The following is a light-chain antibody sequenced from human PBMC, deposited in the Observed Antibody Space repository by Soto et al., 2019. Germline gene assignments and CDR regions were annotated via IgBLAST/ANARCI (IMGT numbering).Light chain of an antibody. CDR1: QSVTSW. V-gene: IGKV1-5*01. J-gene: IGKJ4*01. Sequence: DIQMTQSPSTLSASVGDRVTITCRASQSVTSWLAWYQQKPGKAPKLLIYDASSLESGVPSRFSGRGSGTEFTLTISSLQPDDFATYYCHQYNSYSPTLGGGTKVDIK. CDR2: DAS. CDR3: HQYNSYSPT.